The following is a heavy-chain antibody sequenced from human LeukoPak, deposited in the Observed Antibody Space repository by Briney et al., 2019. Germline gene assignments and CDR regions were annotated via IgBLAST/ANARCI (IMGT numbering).Heavy chain of an antibody. D-gene: IGHD3-22*01. V-gene: IGHV3-33*01. J-gene: IGHJ4*02. CDR3: ARGPGSGYYYYFDY. Sequence: GGSLRLSCAASGFTFSSYGMHWVRQAPGKGLEWVAVIWYDGSNKYYADSVKGRFTTSRDNSKNTLYLQMNSLRAEDTAVYYYARGPGSGYYYYFDYWGQGTLVTVSS. CDR1: GFTFSSYG. CDR2: IWYDGSNK.